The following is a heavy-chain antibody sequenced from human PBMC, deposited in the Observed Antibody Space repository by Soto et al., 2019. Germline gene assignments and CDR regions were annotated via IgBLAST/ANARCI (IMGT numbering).Heavy chain of an antibody. CDR2: ISGSGGST. CDR3: SKDIGSSSDY. J-gene: IGHJ4*02. CDR1: GFTFSSYA. Sequence: GGSLRLSCAASGFTFSSYAMSWVCQAPGKGLEWGSAISGSGGSTYYADSVKGRFTISRDNSKNTLYLQMNILRAEDTAVYYSSKDIGSSSDYWGQGTQVTVSS. D-gene: IGHD6-13*01. V-gene: IGHV3-23*01.